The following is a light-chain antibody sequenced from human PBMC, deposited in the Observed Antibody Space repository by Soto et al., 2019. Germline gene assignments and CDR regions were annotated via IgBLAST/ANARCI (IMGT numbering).Light chain of an antibody. CDR2: AAS. CDR1: QSISNH. Sequence: DIQMTQSPSSLSASVEDRVIITCRASQSISNHLNWYQQKPGKAPQLLIFAASSLQSGVPSRFSGSRSGPDFTLTISSLQPEDFATYYCQQSYSSPPKFGQGTMVDIK. J-gene: IGKJ1*01. V-gene: IGKV1-39*01. CDR3: QQSYSSPPK.